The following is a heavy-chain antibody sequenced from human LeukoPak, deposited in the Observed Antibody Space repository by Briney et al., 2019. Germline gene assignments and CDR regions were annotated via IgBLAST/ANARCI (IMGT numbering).Heavy chain of an antibody. Sequence: GASVKVSCKASGYTFTGYYMHWVRQAPGQGLEWMGWINPNSGGTNYAQKFQGRVTMTRDTSISTAYMELSRLRSDDTAVYYCARAPLGYSSGWYSLDYWGQGTLVTVSS. V-gene: IGHV1-2*02. CDR1: GYTFTGYY. CDR3: ARAPLGYSSGWYSLDY. CDR2: INPNSGGT. J-gene: IGHJ4*02. D-gene: IGHD6-19*01.